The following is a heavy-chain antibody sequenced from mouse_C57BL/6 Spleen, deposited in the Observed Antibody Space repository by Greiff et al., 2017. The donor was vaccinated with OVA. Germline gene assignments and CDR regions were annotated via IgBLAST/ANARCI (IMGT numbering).Heavy chain of an antibody. CDR3: ARDYGGFDY. CDR1: GFTFSDFY. Sequence: EVKVVESGGGLVQSGRSLRLSCATSGFTFSDFYMEWVRQAPGKGLEWIAASRNKANDYTTEYSASVKGRFIVSRDTSQSILYLQMNALRAEDTAIYYCARDYGGFDYGGQGTTLTVSS. CDR2: SRNKANDYTT. D-gene: IGHD1-1*01. V-gene: IGHV7-1*01. J-gene: IGHJ2*01.